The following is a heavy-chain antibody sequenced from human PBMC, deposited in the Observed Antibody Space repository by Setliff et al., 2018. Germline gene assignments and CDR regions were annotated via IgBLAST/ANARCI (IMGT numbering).Heavy chain of an antibody. CDR2: VFYGGGT. D-gene: IGHD2-15*01. CDR1: GGSVRSYY. Sequence: ETLSLTCTVSGGSVRSYYWSWLRQSPGKGLEWIGYVFYGGGTDYNPSLESRVTMSMDTSKNQFSLNLSSVTAADTAVYYCARLPGYCNGGNCYGYYTFDIWGQGTMVTVSS. CDR3: ARLPGYCNGGNCYGYYTFDI. V-gene: IGHV4-59*04. J-gene: IGHJ3*02.